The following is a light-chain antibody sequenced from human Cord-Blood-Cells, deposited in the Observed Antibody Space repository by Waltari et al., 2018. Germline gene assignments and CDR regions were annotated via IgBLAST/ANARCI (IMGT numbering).Light chain of an antibody. J-gene: IGKJ1*01. V-gene: IGKV1-39*01. CDR1: QSISSY. Sequence: DIQMTQSPSSLSASVGDRVTITCRASQSISSYLNWYQQKPGKAPKLLIYAASSLQSGVPSRFSGSGSVTDFTLTISSLQPEDFATYYCQQSYSTPRPFGQGTKVEIK. CDR3: QQSYSTPRP. CDR2: AAS.